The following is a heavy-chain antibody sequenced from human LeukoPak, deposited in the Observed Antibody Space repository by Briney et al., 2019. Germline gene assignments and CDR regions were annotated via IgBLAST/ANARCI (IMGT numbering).Heavy chain of an antibody. CDR2: IYYSGST. Sequence: KSSATLSLTCTVSGGSISSSSYYWGWIRQRPGKGLEWIGSIYYSGSTYYNPSLKSRITISVDTSKNQFSLKLSSVTAADTAVYYCARVGTVVVLSATQGRGYYYYMDVWGKGTTVTVSS. D-gene: IGHD2-15*01. J-gene: IGHJ6*03. CDR1: GGSISSSSYY. CDR3: ARVGTVVVLSATQGRGYYYYMDV. V-gene: IGHV4-39*07.